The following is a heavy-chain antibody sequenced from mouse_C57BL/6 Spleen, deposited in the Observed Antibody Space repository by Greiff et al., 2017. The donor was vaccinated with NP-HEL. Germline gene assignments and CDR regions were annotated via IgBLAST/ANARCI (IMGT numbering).Heavy chain of an antibody. CDR1: GYSFTSYY. D-gene: IGHD1-1*02. Sequence: VKLVESGPELVKPGASVKISCKASGYSFTSYYIHWVKQRPGQGLEWIGWIYPGSGNTKYNEKFKGKATLTADTSSSTAYMQLSSLTSEDSAVYYCAGWYYYAMDYWGQGTSVTVSS. V-gene: IGHV1-66*01. CDR3: AGWYYYAMDY. J-gene: IGHJ4*01. CDR2: IYPGSGNT.